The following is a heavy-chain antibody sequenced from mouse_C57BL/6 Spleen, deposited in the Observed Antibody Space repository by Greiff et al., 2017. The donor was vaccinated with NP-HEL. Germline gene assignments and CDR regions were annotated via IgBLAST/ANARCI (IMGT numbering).Heavy chain of an antibody. Sequence: VQLQQPGAELVKPGASVKMSCKASGYTFTSYWITWVKQRPEQGLEWIGDIYPGSGSTNYNEKFKSKATLTVDTSSSTAYMQLSSLTSEDSAVYYCARSLYGSSSWFAYWGQGTLVTVSA. D-gene: IGHD1-1*01. CDR2: IYPGSGST. J-gene: IGHJ3*01. CDR3: ARSLYGSSSWFAY. CDR1: GYTFTSYW. V-gene: IGHV1-55*01.